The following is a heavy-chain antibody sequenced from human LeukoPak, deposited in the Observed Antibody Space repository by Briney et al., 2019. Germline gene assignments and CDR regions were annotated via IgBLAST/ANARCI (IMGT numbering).Heavy chain of an antibody. CDR2: VYYSGST. Sequence: PSETLSLTCTVSGGSISSYYWSWIRQPPGKGLEWIGYVYYSGSTYYNPSLKSRVTISIDTSKNQFSLKLTSVTAADTAVYYCARHQGYWGQGTLVTVSS. J-gene: IGHJ4*02. V-gene: IGHV4-59*04. CDR1: GGSISSYY. CDR3: ARHQGY.